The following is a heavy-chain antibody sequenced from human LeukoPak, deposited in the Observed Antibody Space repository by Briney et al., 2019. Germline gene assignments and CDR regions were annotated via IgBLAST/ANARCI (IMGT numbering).Heavy chain of an antibody. CDR3: ASTAKYYYDSSGYLEYFQH. J-gene: IGHJ1*01. CDR1: GFTLDDYA. V-gene: IGHV3-9*01. CDR2: ISRISGRI. Sequence: GRSLRLSCAPSGFTLDDYAMHWVRQAPGKGLEWVSGISRISGRIGYADSVKGRFTISRENAKNSLYLQMNSLRAEDTALYYCASTAKYYYDSSGYLEYFQHWGQGTLVTVSS. D-gene: IGHD3-22*01.